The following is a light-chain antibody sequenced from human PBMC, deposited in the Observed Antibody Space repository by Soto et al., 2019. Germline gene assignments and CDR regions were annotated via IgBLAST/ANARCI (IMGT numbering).Light chain of an antibody. V-gene: IGKV3-15*01. CDR1: QSVSSN. Sequence: EIVMTHSPATLSVSPVERATLSFSASQSVSSNLAWYQQKPGQAPRLLIYGASTRATGIPARFSGSGSGTEFTLTISSLQSEDFAVYSCQQYNNWPLAFGGGTKVDIK. J-gene: IGKJ4*01. CDR2: GAS. CDR3: QQYNNWPLA.